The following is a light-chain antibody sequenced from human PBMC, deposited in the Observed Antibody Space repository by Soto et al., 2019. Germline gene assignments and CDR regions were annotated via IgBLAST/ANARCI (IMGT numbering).Light chain of an antibody. V-gene: IGKV3-15*01. J-gene: IGKJ4*01. CDR1: QSVTSN. Sequence: EIVITPSPATLSVSPGQRVTFSCRASQSVTSNLAWYQHKPGQAPRLLIYRASTGATGIPARFSGSGSGTEFTLTIKSLQSEDFAIYYCQQYNNWPVTFGGGTKGDIK. CDR2: RAS. CDR3: QQYNNWPVT.